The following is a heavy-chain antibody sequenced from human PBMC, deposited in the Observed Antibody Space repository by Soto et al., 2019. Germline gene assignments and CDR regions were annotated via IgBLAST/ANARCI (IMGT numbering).Heavy chain of an antibody. CDR3: VREETHPYMDV. CDR1: GFTFSDYY. CDR2: ISSSSSYT. J-gene: IGHJ6*02. Sequence: QVQLVESGGGLVKPGGSLRLSCAASGFTFSDYYMSWIRQAPGKGLEWVSYISSSSSYTNYADSVKGRFTISRDNAKNSLYLQMNSLRAEDTAVYYCVREETHPYMDVWGQGTTVTVSS. V-gene: IGHV3-11*06.